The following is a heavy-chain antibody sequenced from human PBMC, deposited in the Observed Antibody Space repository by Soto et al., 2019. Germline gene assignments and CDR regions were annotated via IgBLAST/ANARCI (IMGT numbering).Heavy chain of an antibody. CDR2: IYYSGST. V-gene: IGHV4-59*01. D-gene: IGHD4-4*01. CDR3: ARVVPEYSNSQHYYYYGMDV. Sequence: SETLSLTCTVSGGSISSYYWSWNRQPPGKGLEWIVYIYYSGSTNYNPSLKSRVTVSVDTSKNQFSLKLRSVAAADTAVYYCARVVPEYSNSQHYYYYGMDVWGQGTTFTVSS. J-gene: IGHJ6*02. CDR1: GGSISSYY.